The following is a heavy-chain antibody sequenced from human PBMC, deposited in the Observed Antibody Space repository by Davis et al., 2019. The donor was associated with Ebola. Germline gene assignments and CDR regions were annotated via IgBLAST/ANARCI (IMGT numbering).Heavy chain of an antibody. J-gene: IGHJ6*02. CDR2: INHSGST. CDR3: ARDKCSGGSCYSRYYYYYGMDV. D-gene: IGHD2-15*01. V-gene: IGHV4-34*01. CDR1: GGSISSYY. Sequence: MPSETLSLTCTVSGGSISSYYWSWIRQPPGKGLEWIGEINHSGSTNYNPSLKSRVTISVDTSKNQFSLKLSSVTAADTAVYYCARDKCSGGSCYSRYYYYYGMDVWGQGTTVTVSS.